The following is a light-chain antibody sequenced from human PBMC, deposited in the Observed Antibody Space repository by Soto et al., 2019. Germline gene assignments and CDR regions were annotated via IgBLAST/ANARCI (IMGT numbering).Light chain of an antibody. V-gene: IGKV3-15*01. J-gene: IGKJ1*01. CDR1: LSVSNS. CDR2: DVS. Sequence: ETVMTQSPATLSLSPGERATLACRASLSVSNSLAWYQQKPGQAPRLLIYDVSPRATGTPDSFSGSGSGTEFTLTISSLQSEDFAVYCCQQHKNWPQTFGQGTKVDIK. CDR3: QQHKNWPQT.